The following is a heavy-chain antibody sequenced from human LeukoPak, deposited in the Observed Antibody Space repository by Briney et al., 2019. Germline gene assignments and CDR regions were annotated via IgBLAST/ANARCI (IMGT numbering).Heavy chain of an antibody. J-gene: IGHJ4*02. CDR1: GFTFSSYN. CDR2: ISSSSSYI. V-gene: IGHV3-21*01. Sequence: PGGSLRLSCAASGFTFSSYNMNWVRQAPGKGLEWVSSISSSSSYIYYADSVKGRFTMSRDNSKNTLYLQMNSLRAEDTAVYYCAKNGDSERWLQPKFVTHWGQGTLVTVSS. D-gene: IGHD5-24*01. CDR3: AKNGDSERWLQPKFVTH.